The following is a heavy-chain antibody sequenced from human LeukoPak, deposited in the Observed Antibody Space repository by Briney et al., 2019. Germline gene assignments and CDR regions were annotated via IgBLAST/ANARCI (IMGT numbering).Heavy chain of an antibody. CDR1: GGSFSGYY. V-gene: IGHV4-34*01. CDR3: VRARPGYSYGYSGGTCFDY. Sequence: PSETLSLTCAVYGGSFSGYYWSWIRQPPGKGLEWIGEINHSGSTNYNPSLKSRVTISVDTSKNQFSLKLSSVTAADTAVYYCVRARPGYSYGYSGGTCFDYWGQGTLVTVSS. D-gene: IGHD5-18*01. J-gene: IGHJ4*02. CDR2: INHSGST.